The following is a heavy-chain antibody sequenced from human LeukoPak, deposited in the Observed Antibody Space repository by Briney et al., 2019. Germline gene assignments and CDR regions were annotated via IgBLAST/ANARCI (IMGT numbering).Heavy chain of an antibody. V-gene: IGHV3-23*01. D-gene: IGHD4-17*01. Sequence: GGSLRLSCAASGFTFSSYAMSWVRQAPGKGLEWVSVISSSGGSTYYAGSVKGRFTISRDNSKSTLYLQMNSLRAEDTAVYYCAKDSRDYGDYPNSFDYWGQGTLVTVSS. J-gene: IGHJ4*02. CDR1: GFTFSSYA. CDR3: AKDSRDYGDYPNSFDY. CDR2: ISSSGGST.